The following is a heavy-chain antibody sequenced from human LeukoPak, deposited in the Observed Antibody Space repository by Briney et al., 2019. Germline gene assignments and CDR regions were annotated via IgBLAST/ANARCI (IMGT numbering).Heavy chain of an antibody. CDR3: AHFKLGLDYSFDF. V-gene: IGHV2-5*02. CDR2: IYWDDDK. D-gene: IGHD1-7*01. J-gene: IGHJ4*02. CDR1: GFSLDTTGGG. Sequence: SGPMLVKPTQTLTLTCNFSGFSLDTTGGGVAWIRQPPGKALECLGIIYWDDDKRYSPSLKSRLAITKDASKNQVVLIMTNMDPVDTATYFCAHFKLGLDYSFDFWGQGALVTVSS.